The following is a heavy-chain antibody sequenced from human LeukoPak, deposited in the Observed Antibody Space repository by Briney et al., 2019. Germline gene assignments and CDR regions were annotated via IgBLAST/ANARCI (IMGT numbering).Heavy chain of an antibody. V-gene: IGHV4-39*07. J-gene: IGHJ4*02. Sequence: SDTLSLTCTVSGGSISSSSYYWGWIRQPPGKGMEWIGSIYYSGSTYYNPSLKSRVTISVDTSKNQFSLKLSSVTAADTAVYYCTRDLLEYSYGYYFDYWGQGTLVTVSS. CDR3: TRDLLEYSYGYYFDY. CDR2: IYYSGST. D-gene: IGHD5-18*01. CDR1: GGSISSSSYY.